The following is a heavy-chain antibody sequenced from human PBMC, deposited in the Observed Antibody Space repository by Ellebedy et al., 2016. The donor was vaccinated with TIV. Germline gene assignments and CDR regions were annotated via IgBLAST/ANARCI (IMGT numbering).Heavy chain of an antibody. CDR3: ATDGSYGDHLSPAHAFEN. V-gene: IGHV3-7*01. J-gene: IGHJ3*02. D-gene: IGHD1-26*01. Sequence: GGSLRLSCAASGFSFRSYWMSWVRQAPGKGLEWVANMRQDGNDKYYVDSVRGRFTISRDNAKNSLYLQMNSLRADDTAVYYCATDGSYGDHLSPAHAFENWGQGTEVIVSS. CDR2: MRQDGNDK. CDR1: GFSFRSYW.